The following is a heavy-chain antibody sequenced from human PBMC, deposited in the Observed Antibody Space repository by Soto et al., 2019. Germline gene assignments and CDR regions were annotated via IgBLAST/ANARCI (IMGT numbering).Heavy chain of an antibody. CDR1: GGSISSGGYY. Sequence: SETRSRTWSVSGGSISSGGYYWIGIRQHPGKVLEWIGYIYYIGSTYYNPSLKSRVTISVDTSKNQFSLKLSSVTAADTAVYYCARDLGGYKGYFDYWGQGTLVTVSS. CDR2: IYYIGST. J-gene: IGHJ4*02. CDR3: ARDLGGYKGYFDY. V-gene: IGHV4-31*02. D-gene: IGHD3-22*01.